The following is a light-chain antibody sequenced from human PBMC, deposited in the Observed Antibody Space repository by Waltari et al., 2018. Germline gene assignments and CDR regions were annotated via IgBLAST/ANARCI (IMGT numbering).Light chain of an antibody. CDR1: QSLLSRSDIKNF. CDR2: WAS. Sequence: DIVMTQSPDSLAVSLGERATIHCKSSQSLLSRSDIKNFLAWYQQKPGHSPKLLIHWASTRESGVPDRFSGSGSGTDFTLTISTLQGEDVAVYFCQQYYSTPPTFGQGTKVDIK. V-gene: IGKV4-1*01. CDR3: QQYYSTPPT. J-gene: IGKJ1*01.